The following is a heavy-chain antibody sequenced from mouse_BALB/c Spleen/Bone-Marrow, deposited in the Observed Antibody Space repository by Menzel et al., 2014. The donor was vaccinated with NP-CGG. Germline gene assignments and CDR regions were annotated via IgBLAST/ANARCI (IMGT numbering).Heavy chain of an antibody. D-gene: IGHD1-1*01. Sequence: VQLQQSGAELVKPGASVKLSCTASGSNIKDTYMHWVKQRPEQGLEWIGRIDPANGNTKYDPKFQGKATITADTSSNTAYLQLSSPTSEDTAVYYCARYYYGYYFDYWGQGTTLTVSS. CDR3: ARYYYGYYFDY. V-gene: IGHV14-3*02. CDR1: GSNIKDTY. J-gene: IGHJ2*01. CDR2: IDPANGNT.